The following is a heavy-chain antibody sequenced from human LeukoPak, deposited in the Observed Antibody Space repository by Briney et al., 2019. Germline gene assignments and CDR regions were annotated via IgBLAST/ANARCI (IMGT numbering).Heavy chain of an antibody. J-gene: IGHJ4*02. Sequence: ASVKVSCKASGYTFTSYGISWVRQAPGQGLEWMGWISAYNGNTNYAQKLQDRVTMTTDTFTSTAYMELRSLRSDDTAVYYCARGGGDFGNVVPAADYWGQGTLVTVSS. CDR3: ARGGGDFGNVVPAADY. D-gene: IGHD2-2*01. V-gene: IGHV1-18*01. CDR2: ISAYNGNT. CDR1: GYTFTSYG.